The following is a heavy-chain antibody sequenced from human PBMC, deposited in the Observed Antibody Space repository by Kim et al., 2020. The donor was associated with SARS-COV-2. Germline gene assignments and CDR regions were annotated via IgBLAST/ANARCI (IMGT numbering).Heavy chain of an antibody. CDR1: GFTFSSYG. CDR2: IWYDGSNK. Sequence: GALRLSCAASGFTFSSYGMHWVRQAPGKGLEWVAIIWYDGSNKYYADSVKGRFTISRDNSKSTLYLQMNSLRAEDTALYYCTRTYYYDCCGYFGYLGQG. J-gene: IGHJ4*02. V-gene: IGHV3-33*01. CDR3: TRTYYYDCCGYFGY. D-gene: IGHD3-22*01.